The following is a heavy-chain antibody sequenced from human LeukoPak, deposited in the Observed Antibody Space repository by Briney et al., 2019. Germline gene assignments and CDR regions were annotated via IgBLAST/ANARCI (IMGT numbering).Heavy chain of an antibody. CDR1: EFTFSTYW. V-gene: IGHV3-30*02. CDR3: TKDSRSLPFDY. D-gene: IGHD2-15*01. J-gene: IGHJ4*02. CDR2: IRSDGYTK. Sequence: GGSLRLSCAASEFTFSTYWMHWVRQAPGKGLEWVAFIRSDGYTKYYADSVKGRFTISRDNSKNTLYLQMNSLRAEDTAVYYCTKDSRSLPFDYWGQGTLVTVSS.